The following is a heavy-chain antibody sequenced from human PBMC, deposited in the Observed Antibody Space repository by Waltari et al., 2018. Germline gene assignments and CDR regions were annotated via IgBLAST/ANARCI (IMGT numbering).Heavy chain of an antibody. CDR1: GGSFGTYS. D-gene: IGHD3-10*01. CDR3: TRHGSGSYMVY. V-gene: IGHV4-59*01. CDR2: IYHTGST. Sequence: QVQLQESGPGLVKPSETLSLTCIVSGGSFGTYSWSWIRQPPGKGLVWIGYIYHTGSTNYNPSLTSRVTISIDTSRNQFSLRLSSVTAADTAVYYCTRHGSGSYMVYWGQGNLVTVSS. J-gene: IGHJ4*02.